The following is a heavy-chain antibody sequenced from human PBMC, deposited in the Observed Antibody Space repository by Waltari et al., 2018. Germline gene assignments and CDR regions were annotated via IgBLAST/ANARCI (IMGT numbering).Heavy chain of an antibody. Sequence: EVQLVETGGGLIQPGGSLRLSCAASGFTVSSNYMSWVRQAPGKGLEWVSVIYSGGSTYYADSVKGRFTISRDNSKNTLYLQMNSLRAEDTAVYYCARVVPWQQGLDYWGQGTLVTVSS. CDR3: ARVVPWQQGLDY. CDR1: GFTVSSNY. J-gene: IGHJ4*02. V-gene: IGHV3-53*02. D-gene: IGHD6-13*01. CDR2: IYSGGST.